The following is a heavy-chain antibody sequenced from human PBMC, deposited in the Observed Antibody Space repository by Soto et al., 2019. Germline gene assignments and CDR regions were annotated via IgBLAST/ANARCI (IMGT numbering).Heavy chain of an antibody. CDR2: IYYSGRT. J-gene: IGHJ4*02. V-gene: IGHV4-59*01. Sequence: SETLSLTCTVSSGSISTYYWSWIRQPPGKGLEWIGYIYYSGRTNYNPSLKSRVTISLDTSRNQFSLKLSSVTAADTAVYYCARYAGSSWFDYWGQGTLVNVSS. CDR1: SGSISTYY. D-gene: IGHD2-2*01. CDR3: ARYAGSSWFDY.